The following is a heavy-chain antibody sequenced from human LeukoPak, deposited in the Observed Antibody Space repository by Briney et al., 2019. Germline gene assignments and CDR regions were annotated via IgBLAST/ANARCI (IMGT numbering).Heavy chain of an antibody. CDR3: ARDRYPYYDFYYYYYGMDV. D-gene: IGHD3-3*01. CDR1: GFTFSSYA. Sequence: PGGSLRLSCAASGFTFSSYAMHWVRQAPGKGLEWVAVISYDGSNKYYADSVKGRFTISRDNSKNTLYLRMNSLRAEDTAVYYCARDRYPYYDFYYYYYGMDVWGQGTTVTVSS. J-gene: IGHJ6*02. V-gene: IGHV3-30-3*01. CDR2: ISYDGSNK.